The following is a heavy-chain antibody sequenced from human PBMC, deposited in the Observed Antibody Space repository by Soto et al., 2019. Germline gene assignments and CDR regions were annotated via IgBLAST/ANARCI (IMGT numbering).Heavy chain of an antibody. J-gene: IGHJ4*02. Sequence: EVQLLESGGGLVRPGGSLRISCVVSGLSSRSHAMYWVRQAPGRGLEWVAGISGGGYTAYYPDSVRGRFTISRDNSKNPGEPQIGHPRADRPGGLFLSEAQGGGKDKSDFDYWGQGTLVTVAS. D-gene: IGHD2-15*01. CDR1: GLSSRSHA. V-gene: IGHV3-23*01. CDR3: SEAQGGGKDKSDFDY. CDR2: ISGGGYTA.